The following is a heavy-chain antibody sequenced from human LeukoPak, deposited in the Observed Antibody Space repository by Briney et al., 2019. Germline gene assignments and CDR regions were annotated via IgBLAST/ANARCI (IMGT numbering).Heavy chain of an antibody. CDR3: ARAYEYSSPYNWFDP. V-gene: IGHV1-18*01. CDR1: GYTFTNYH. CDR2: VSTNDGNT. D-gene: IGHD6-6*01. J-gene: IGHJ5*02. Sequence: ASVKVSCKASGYTFTNYHIAWVRQAPGQGLEWMGWVSTNDGNTVYAQRLQGRVTMTTDTSTSVAYMELRSLTSDDTAVYYCARAYEYSSPYNWFDPWGQGTLVTVSS.